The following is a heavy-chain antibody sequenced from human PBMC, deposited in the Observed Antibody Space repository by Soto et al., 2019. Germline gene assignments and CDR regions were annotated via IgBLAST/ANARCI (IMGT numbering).Heavy chain of an antibody. D-gene: IGHD3-10*01. V-gene: IGHV4-39*01. CDR2: IYYSGST. Sequence: PSETLSLTCTVSGGSISSSSYYWGWIRQPPGKGLEWIGSIYYSGSTYYNPSLKSRVTISVDTSKNQFSLKLSSVTAADTAVYYCARHVPYYYGSGSFGTWFDPWGQGTLVTVSS. CDR1: GGSISSSSYY. CDR3: ARHVPYYYGSGSFGTWFDP. J-gene: IGHJ5*02.